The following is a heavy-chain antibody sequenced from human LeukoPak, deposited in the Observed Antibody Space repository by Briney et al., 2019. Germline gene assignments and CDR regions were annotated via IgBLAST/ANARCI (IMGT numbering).Heavy chain of an antibody. CDR2: ISYDGSNK. V-gene: IGHV3-30*18. J-gene: IGHJ4*02. D-gene: IGHD6-13*01. CDR1: GFTFSSYG. Sequence: GGSLRLSCAASGFTFSSYGMHWVRQAPGKGLEWVAVISYDGSNKYYADSVKGRFTISRDNSKNTLYLQMNSLRPEDTAVYYCAKDRYSSSFDYWGQGTLVTVSS. CDR3: AKDRYSSSFDY.